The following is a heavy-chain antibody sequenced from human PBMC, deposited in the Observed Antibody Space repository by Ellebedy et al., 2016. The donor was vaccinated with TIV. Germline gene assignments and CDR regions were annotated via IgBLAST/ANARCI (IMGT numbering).Heavy chain of an antibody. Sequence: ASVKVSXXTSGYSFTDFYIHWVRQAPGQGLEWMGWINPNSGDTNYAQKFQDRVTVTRDTSIKTVYMELSSLKSDDTAFYFCARAPQSFGSGSLRGDYWGPGTLITVSS. V-gene: IGHV1-2*02. CDR3: ARAPQSFGSGSLRGDY. CDR1: GYSFTDFY. J-gene: IGHJ4*02. D-gene: IGHD3-10*01. CDR2: INPNSGDT.